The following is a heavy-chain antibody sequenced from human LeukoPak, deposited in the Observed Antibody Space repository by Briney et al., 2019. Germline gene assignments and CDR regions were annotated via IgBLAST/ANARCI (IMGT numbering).Heavy chain of an antibody. CDR1: GYTFTSYG. CDR2: ISAYNGNT. V-gene: IGHV1-18*01. CDR3: ARHERWLQSDAFDI. Sequence: ASVNVSFKASGYTFTSYGISWVRQAPGQGLEWMGWISAYNGNTNYAQKLQGRVTMTTDTSTSTAYMELRSLRSDDTAVYYCARHERWLQSDAFDIWGQGTMVTVSS. J-gene: IGHJ3*02. D-gene: IGHD5-24*01.